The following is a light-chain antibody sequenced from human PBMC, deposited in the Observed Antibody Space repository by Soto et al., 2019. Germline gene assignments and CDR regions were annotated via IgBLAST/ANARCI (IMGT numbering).Light chain of an antibody. V-gene: IGKV3-20*01. CDR3: QQYGSSRYT. J-gene: IGKJ2*01. CDR2: GAS. CDR1: QSVSSSY. Sequence: EIVLTQSPRTLSLSPGERATLSCRASQSVSSSYLAWYQQKPGQAPRLLIYGASSRATSIPDRFSRSGSGADFTLTISRQEPKDFAVYYCQQYGSSRYTFGQGTKLEIK.